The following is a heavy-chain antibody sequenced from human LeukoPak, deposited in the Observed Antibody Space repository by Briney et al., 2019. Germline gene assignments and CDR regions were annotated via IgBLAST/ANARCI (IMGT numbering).Heavy chain of an antibody. CDR1: GFTLSNYW. J-gene: IGHJ3*02. D-gene: IGHD3-9*01. CDR3: VRDILTGWAFDI. CDR2: IKYDRSEI. V-gene: IGHV3-7*01. Sequence: GGSLRLSCAASGFTLSNYWMSWVRQAPGKRLEWVANIKYDRSEIYYVDSVKGRFTISRDNVKNSLVLQMNSLRAEDTAVYYCVRDILTGWAFDIWGQGTMVTVSS.